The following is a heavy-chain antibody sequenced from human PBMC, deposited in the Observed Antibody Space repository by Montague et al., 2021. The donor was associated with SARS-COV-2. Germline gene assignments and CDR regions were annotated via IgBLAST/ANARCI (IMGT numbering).Heavy chain of an antibody. CDR3: ARDSRTSGWGYWYHGLDV. J-gene: IGHJ6*02. Sequence: SETLSLTCAGSGCCNNGEDWNWIRQHARQGPEWNGGIYTSGRTNHSPSLKSRVTISVDTSRNHLSLKLTSVTAADTAVYYCARDSRTSGWGYWYHGLDVWGQGTTVIVSS. CDR2: IYTSGRT. V-gene: IGHV4-4*07. D-gene: IGHD6-19*01. CDR1: GCCNNGED.